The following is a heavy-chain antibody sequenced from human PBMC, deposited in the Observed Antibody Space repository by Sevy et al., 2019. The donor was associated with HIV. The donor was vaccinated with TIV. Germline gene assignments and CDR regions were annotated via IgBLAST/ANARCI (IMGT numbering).Heavy chain of an antibody. CDR3: ATDPIIVLMVTDGMDV. V-gene: IGHV3-15*01. CDR1: ALTFTYAW. D-gene: IGHD2-8*01. Sequence: GGSLRLSCAVSALTFTYAWMSWVRQAPGKGLEWVGRIKSKVDGGTTDYGAPVKGRFTISRDDSKNTLYLQMNSLKTEDTAVYYCATDPIIVLMVTDGMDVWGQGTTVTVSS. J-gene: IGHJ6*02. CDR2: IKSKVDGGTT.